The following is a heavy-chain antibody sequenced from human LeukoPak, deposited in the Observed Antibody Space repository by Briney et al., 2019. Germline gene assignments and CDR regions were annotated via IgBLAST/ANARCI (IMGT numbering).Heavy chain of an antibody. Sequence: PSETLSLTCTVSGGSISSSSYYWGWIRQPPGKGLEWIGYIYYNGGTNYNPSLRSRVTISVDTSKNHFSLRLSSVTAADTAMYYCARAGGVDTAMDANFDYWGQGTLVTVSS. CDR2: IYYNGGT. D-gene: IGHD5-18*01. CDR1: GGSISSSSYY. J-gene: IGHJ4*02. CDR3: ARAGGVDTAMDANFDY. V-gene: IGHV4-61*03.